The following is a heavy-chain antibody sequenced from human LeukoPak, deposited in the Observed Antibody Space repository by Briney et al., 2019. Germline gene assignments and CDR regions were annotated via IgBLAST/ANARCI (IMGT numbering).Heavy chain of an antibody. CDR2: IYYSGST. J-gene: IGHJ4*02. CDR3: AREDLGGLFDY. D-gene: IGHD3-16*01. CDR1: GGSISSSSYY. Sequence: SETLSLTCTVSGGSISSSSYYWGWIRQPPGKGLEWIGSIYYSGSTYYNPSLKSRVTISVDTSKNQFSLKLSSVTAADTAVYYCAREDLGGLFDYWGQGTLVTVSS. V-gene: IGHV4-39*07.